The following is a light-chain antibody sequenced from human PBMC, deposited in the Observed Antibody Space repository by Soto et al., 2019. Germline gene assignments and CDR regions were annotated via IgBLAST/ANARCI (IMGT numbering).Light chain of an antibody. V-gene: IGKV3-20*01. CDR2: GES. CDR1: QSVTSNY. CDR3: QQHGTSPPSWT. J-gene: IGKJ1*01. Sequence: ETVLTQSPGTLSLSPGERATLFCRASQSVTSNYLAWYQQKPGQAPRLLIYGESTRATGIPDRFSGSGSGTDFTLTISRLEPEDFAVYYCQQHGTSPPSWTFGQGTKVEIK.